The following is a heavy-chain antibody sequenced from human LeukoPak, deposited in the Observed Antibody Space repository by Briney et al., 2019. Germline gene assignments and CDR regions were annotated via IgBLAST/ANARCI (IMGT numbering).Heavy chain of an antibody. CDR3: ARRGGGAKAFYFDY. CDR1: GESFSGNF. J-gene: IGHJ4*02. Sequence: SETLSLTCAVSGESFSGNFWTWIRQSPGKGLEWIGEIDNNGITNYNPSLKSRVTMSVDTTRKRFSLRLTSESAADTGVYYCARRGGGAKAFYFDYWGQGSLVTVSS. V-gene: IGHV4-34*01. CDR2: IDNNGIT. D-gene: IGHD1-26*01.